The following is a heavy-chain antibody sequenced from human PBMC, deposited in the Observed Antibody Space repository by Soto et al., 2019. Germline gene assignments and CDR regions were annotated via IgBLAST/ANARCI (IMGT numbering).Heavy chain of an antibody. V-gene: IGHV1-18*01. J-gene: IGHJ5*02. CDR2: ISAYNGNT. CDR3: ARDLTYGDYSSANWFDP. D-gene: IGHD4-17*01. Sequence: ASVKVSCKASGYTFTSYGISWVRQAPGQGLEWMGWISAYNGNTNYAQKLQGRVTMTTDTSTSTAYMELRSLRSDDTAVYYCARDLTYGDYSSANWFDPWGQGTPVTVSS. CDR1: GYTFTSYG.